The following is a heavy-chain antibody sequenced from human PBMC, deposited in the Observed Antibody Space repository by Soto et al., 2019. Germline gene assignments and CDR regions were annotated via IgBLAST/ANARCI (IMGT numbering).Heavy chain of an antibody. D-gene: IGHD3-3*01. V-gene: IGHV1-69*06. CDR2: IIPIFGTA. Sequence: SVKVSCKASGGTFSSYAISWVRQAPGQGLEWMGGIIPIFGTANYAQKFQGRVTITADKSTSTAYMELSSLRSEDTALYSWARAPLRITFFGVGGPRGPNWFAPWGQGTLVTVSS. CDR1: GGTFSSYA. J-gene: IGHJ5*02. CDR3: ARAPLRITFFGVGGPRGPNWFAP.